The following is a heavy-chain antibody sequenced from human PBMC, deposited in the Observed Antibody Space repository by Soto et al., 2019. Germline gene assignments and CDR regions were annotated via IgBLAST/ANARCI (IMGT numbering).Heavy chain of an antibody. D-gene: IGHD2-15*01. V-gene: IGHV3-74*01. CDR3: ARDIVVVVATSDSGMDV. CDR1: GFTFSNYW. Sequence: GSLRLSWAASGFTFSNYWMHCVRQVPGKGLVWVSRINDDGSSTTYADSVKGRFTISRDNAKNTLYLQMNNLRAEDTAVYYCARDIVVVVATSDSGMDVWGQGTTVTVSS. J-gene: IGHJ6*02. CDR2: INDDGSST.